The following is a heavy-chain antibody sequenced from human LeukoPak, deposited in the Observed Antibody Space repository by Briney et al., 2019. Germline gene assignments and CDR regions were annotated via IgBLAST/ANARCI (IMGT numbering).Heavy chain of an antibody. V-gene: IGHV4-59*08. CDR3: ARLSVNYYYGMDV. D-gene: IGHD3-3*02. Sequence: SETLSLTCTVSGGSISSYYWSWIRQRPGKGLEWIGYIYYSGSTNYNPSLKSRVTISVDTSKNQFSLKLSSVTAADTAVYYCARLSVNYYYGMDVWGQGTTVTVSS. CDR2: IYYSGST. J-gene: IGHJ6*02. CDR1: GGSISSYY.